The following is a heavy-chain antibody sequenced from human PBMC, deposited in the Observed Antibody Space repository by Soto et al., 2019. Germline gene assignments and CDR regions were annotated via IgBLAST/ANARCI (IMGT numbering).Heavy chain of an antibody. CDR2: ISGSGGST. J-gene: IGHJ3*02. CDR3: AKPPRHLVAFDI. V-gene: IGHV3-23*01. Sequence: EVQLLESGGGLVQPGGSLRLSCAASGFTFSSYAMSWVRQAPGKGLEWVSAISGSGGSTYYADSVKGRFTISRDNSKNTLYLQMNSMRAGDTAVYYCAKPPRHLVAFDIWGQGTMVTVSS. CDR1: GFTFSSYA.